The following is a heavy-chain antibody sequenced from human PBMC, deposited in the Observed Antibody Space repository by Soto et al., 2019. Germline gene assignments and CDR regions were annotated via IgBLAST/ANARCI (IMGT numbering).Heavy chain of an antibody. CDR1: GGTFSSYA. V-gene: IGHV1-69*12. CDR2: IIPIFGTA. Sequence: QVQLVQSGAEVKKSGSLVKVSCKASGGTFSSYAISWVRQAPGQGLEWIGGIIPIFGTANYAQKFQGRVTITADESTRTAYMELSSLRSEDTAVYYCARSPNGIYYESSGYPTFDYWGQGTLVTVSS. D-gene: IGHD3-22*01. CDR3: ARSPNGIYYESSGYPTFDY. J-gene: IGHJ4*02.